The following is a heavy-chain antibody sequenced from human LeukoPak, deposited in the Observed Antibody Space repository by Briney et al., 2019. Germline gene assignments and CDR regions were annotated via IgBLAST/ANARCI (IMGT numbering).Heavy chain of an antibody. CDR2: IHYSGST. V-gene: IGHV4-59*01. CDR1: GGSISSYY. Sequence: SETLSLTCTVSGGSISSYYWSWIPQPPGKGLEWIGYIHYSGSTNYNPSLKSRVTIAVDTSKNQFSLKLTSVTAADTAVYYCVRAPWDAAAQFQHWGQGTLVTVSS. D-gene: IGHD6-13*01. CDR3: VRAPWDAAAQFQH. J-gene: IGHJ1*01.